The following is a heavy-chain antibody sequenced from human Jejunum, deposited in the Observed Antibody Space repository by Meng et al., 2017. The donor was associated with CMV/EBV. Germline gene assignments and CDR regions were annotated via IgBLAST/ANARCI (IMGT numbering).Heavy chain of an antibody. CDR3: ARESMVPVSRYYFYFMDV. V-gene: IGHV4-61*01. D-gene: IGHD2-8*01. J-gene: IGHJ6*02. Sequence: SSANSYWSWVRQPPGKGLEWIGYISYSGKTNYNPSLESRVTITGDTSKNQFSLKLSSVTAADTAFYYCARESMVPVSRYYFYFMDVWGQGATVTVSS. CDR1: SSANSY. CDR2: ISYSGKT.